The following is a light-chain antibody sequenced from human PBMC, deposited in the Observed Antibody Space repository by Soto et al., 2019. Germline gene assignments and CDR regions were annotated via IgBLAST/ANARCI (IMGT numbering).Light chain of an antibody. CDR1: SIDVGAYNY. Sequence: QSALTQPASVSGAPGQSITISCTGTSIDVGAYNYVSWYQQHPGKAPKLMIYEVNNRPSGVSNRFSGSKSGDSASLTISGLQAEDEADYYCSSYTTSSTYAFGNGTKLTVL. CDR3: SSYTTSSTYA. V-gene: IGLV2-14*01. J-gene: IGLJ1*01. CDR2: EVN.